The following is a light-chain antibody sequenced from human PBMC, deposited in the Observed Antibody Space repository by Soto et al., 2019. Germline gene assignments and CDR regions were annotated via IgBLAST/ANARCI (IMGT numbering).Light chain of an antibody. J-gene: IGKJ4*01. CDR2: GAS. CDR3: QQYGSSPVT. Sequence: EIVLTQSPGTLSLSPGERATLSCRASQSVSSSYLGWYQQKPGQAPRLLIYGASSRATGIPDRFSGSGSGTDFTLTISRLEPEDCAVYYCQQYGSSPVTFGGGTKVEIK. V-gene: IGKV3-20*01. CDR1: QSVSSSY.